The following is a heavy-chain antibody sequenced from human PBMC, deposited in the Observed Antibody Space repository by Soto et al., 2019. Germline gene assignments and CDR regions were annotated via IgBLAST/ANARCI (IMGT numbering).Heavy chain of an antibody. D-gene: IGHD6-13*01. V-gene: IGHV2-5*02. J-gene: IGHJ4*02. Sequence: GSGPTLVNPTQTLTLTCTFSGFSLSTSGVGVGWIRQPPGKALEWLALIYWDDDKRYSPSLKSRLTITKDTSKNQVVLTMTNMDPVDTATYYCAHLATPPWYSSSWSKFDYWGQGTLVTAPQ. CDR3: AHLATPPWYSSSWSKFDY. CDR1: GFSLSTSGVG. CDR2: IYWDDDK.